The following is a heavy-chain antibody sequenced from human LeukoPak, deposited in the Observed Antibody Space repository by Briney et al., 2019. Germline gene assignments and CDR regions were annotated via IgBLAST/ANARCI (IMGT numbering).Heavy chain of an antibody. Sequence: SVKVSCKASGGTFSSYAISWVRQAPGQGLEWMGGIIPIFGTANYAQKFQGRVTITADESTSTAYMELSSLRSEDTAVYYCAQSSSWTYYYYGMDVWGQGTTVTVSS. V-gene: IGHV1-69*13. D-gene: IGHD6-13*01. CDR3: AQSSSWTYYYYGMDV. J-gene: IGHJ6*02. CDR1: GGTFSSYA. CDR2: IIPIFGTA.